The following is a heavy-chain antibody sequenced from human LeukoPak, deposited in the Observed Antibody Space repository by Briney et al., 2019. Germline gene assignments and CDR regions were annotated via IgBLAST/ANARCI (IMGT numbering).Heavy chain of an antibody. J-gene: IGHJ4*02. CDR1: GFTVSSNY. D-gene: IGHD5-18*01. CDR3: ARDYRDTAWHY. CDR2: IYSGGST. V-gene: IGHV3-53*01. Sequence: GGSLRLSCAASGFTVSSNYMSWVRQAPGKGLEWVSVIYSGGSTYYADSVKGRFTISRDNSKNTLYLQMNSLRAEDTAVYYCARDYRDTAWHYWSQGTLVTVSS.